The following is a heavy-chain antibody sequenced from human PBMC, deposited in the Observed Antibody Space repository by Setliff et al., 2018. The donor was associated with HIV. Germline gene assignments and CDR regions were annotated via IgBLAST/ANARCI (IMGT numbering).Heavy chain of an antibody. CDR3: GRQVPVPGVAVTPIDY. J-gene: IGHJ4*02. V-gene: IGHV4-59*08. CDR1: GGSISSYY. Sequence: PSETLSLTCTVSGGSISSYYWSWIRLPPGKGLEWIGYIYTSGITNYNPSLKSRVTMSVDTSKNQFSLKLSSVTAADTAVYYCGRQVPVPGVAVTPIDYWGQGTLVTVSS. D-gene: IGHD3-22*01. CDR2: IYTSGIT.